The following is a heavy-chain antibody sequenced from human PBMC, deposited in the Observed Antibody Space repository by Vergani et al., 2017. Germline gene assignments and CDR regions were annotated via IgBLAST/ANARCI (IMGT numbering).Heavy chain of an antibody. CDR2: ISGSGGST. CDR1: GSTVSGNY. Sequence: ELQLVESGGGLVQPGGSLRLSCAASGSTVSGNYMTWVRQAPGKGLEWVSAISGSGGSTYYADSVKGRFTISRDNSKNSLYLQMNSLRAEDTAVYYCARDLFYYDSSGYYSGFFDYWGQGTLVTVSS. J-gene: IGHJ4*02. D-gene: IGHD3-22*01. CDR3: ARDLFYYDSSGYYSGFFDY. V-gene: IGHV3-23*04.